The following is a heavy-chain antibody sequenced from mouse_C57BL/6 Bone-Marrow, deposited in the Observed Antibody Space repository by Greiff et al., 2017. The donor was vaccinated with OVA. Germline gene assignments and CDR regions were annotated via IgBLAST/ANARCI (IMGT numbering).Heavy chain of an antibody. J-gene: IGHJ1*03. Sequence: EVHLVESGGDLVKPGGSLKLSCAASGFTFSSYGMSWVRQTPDKRLEWVATISSGGSYTYYPDSVKGRFTISRDNAKNTLYLQMSSLKSEDTAMYYCARHKSAYFDVWGTGTTVTVSS. V-gene: IGHV5-6*01. CDR2: ISSGGSYT. D-gene: IGHD6-1*01. CDR1: GFTFSSYG. CDR3: ARHKSAYFDV.